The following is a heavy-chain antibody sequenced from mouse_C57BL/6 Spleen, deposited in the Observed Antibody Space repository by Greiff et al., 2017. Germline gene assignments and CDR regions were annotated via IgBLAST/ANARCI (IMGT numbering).Heavy chain of an antibody. J-gene: IGHJ4*01. CDR3: ARSHHYYGSSYDYAMDY. V-gene: IGHV1-63*01. Sequence: QVQLQQSGAELVRPGTSVKMSYKASGYTFTNYWIGWAKQRPGHGLEWIGDIYPGGGYTNYNEKFKGKATLTADKSSSTAYMQFSSLTSEDSAIYYCARSHHYYGSSYDYAMDYWGQGTSVTVSS. D-gene: IGHD1-1*01. CDR2: IYPGGGYT. CDR1: GYTFTNYW.